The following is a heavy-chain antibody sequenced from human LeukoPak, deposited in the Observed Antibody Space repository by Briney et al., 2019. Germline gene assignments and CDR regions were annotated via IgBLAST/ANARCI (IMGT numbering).Heavy chain of an antibody. CDR2: IKSKTDGGTT. V-gene: IGHV3-15*01. CDR3: TTLYSGYGY. J-gene: IGHJ4*02. CDR1: GFTFSNAW. Sequence: GGSLRLSCAASGFTFSNAWMSWVRQAPGKGREWVGRIKSKTDGGTTDYAAPGKGRSTISRDDSKNTRYPQMNSLKTEDTAVYYCTTLYSGYGYWGQGTLVTVSS. D-gene: IGHD3-10*01.